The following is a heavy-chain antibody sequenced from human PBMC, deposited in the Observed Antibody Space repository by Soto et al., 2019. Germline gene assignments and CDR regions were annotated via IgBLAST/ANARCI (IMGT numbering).Heavy chain of an antibody. V-gene: IGHV4-31*03. CDR2: IYYSGST. CDR1: GGSISSGGYY. J-gene: IGHJ4*02. Sequence: QVQLQESGPGLVKPSQTLSLTCTVSGGSISSGGYYWSWIRQHPGKGLEWIGYIYYSGSTYYNPSLKRRVTISVDTPKNQFSLKLSSVTAANTAVYYGARVRMARSQWLRSIRIFDFWGQGTLVTLSS. D-gene: IGHD5-12*01. CDR3: ARVRMARSQWLRSIRIFDF.